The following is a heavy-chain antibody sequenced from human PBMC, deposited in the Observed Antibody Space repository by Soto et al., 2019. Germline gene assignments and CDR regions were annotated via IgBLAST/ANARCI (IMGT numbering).Heavy chain of an antibody. CDR3: ARGGDYDSSGYPTLRY. D-gene: IGHD3-22*01. CDR1: GGTFSGYY. J-gene: IGHJ4*02. CDR2: IKHSGST. V-gene: IGHV4-34*01. Sequence: SATLSLTCAVYGGTFSGYYWSWIRQPPWKGLEWIGEIKHSGSTNYTPSLKSRVTISVDTSKNQFTLKLSSVTAADTAVYYCARGGDYDSSGYPTLRYRGQGTMGTVSS.